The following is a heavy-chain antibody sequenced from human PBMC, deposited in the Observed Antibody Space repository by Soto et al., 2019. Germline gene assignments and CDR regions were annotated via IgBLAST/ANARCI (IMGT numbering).Heavy chain of an antibody. J-gene: IGHJ4*02. CDR2: ISSSGSTI. CDR3: ASGGGSGSYYMYYFDY. Sequence: GESLKISCAASGFTFSDYYMSWIRQAPGKGLEWVSYISSSGSTIYYADSVKGRFTISRDNAKNSLYLQMNSLRAEDTAVYYCASGGGSGSYYMYYFDYWGQGTLVTVSS. CDR1: GFTFSDYY. V-gene: IGHV3-11*01. D-gene: IGHD3-10*01.